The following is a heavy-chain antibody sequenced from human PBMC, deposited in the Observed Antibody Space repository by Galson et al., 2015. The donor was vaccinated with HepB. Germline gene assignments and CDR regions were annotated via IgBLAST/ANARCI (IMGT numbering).Heavy chain of an antibody. CDR3: AKDDHYGYVWGSDRAEYFQH. CDR1: GFTFSSYG. J-gene: IGHJ1*01. Sequence: SLRLSCAASGFTFSSYGMHWVRQAPGKGLEWVAFIRYDGSNKYYADSVKGRFTISRDNSKNTLYLQMNSLRAEDTAVYYCAKDDHYGYVWGSDRAEYFQHWGQGTLVTVSS. CDR2: IRYDGSNK. V-gene: IGHV3-30*02. D-gene: IGHD3-16*01.